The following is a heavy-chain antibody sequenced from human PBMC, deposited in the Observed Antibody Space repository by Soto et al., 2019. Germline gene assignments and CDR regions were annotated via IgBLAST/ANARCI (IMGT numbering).Heavy chain of an antibody. CDR3: VRGIPSQYTSDWLYWYFDL. CDR1: GFVYSNYA. V-gene: IGHV3-33*01. Sequence: VQLVESGGGVVQPGRSLRLSCAASGFVYSNYAMHWVRLSPGKGLEWVALIWSDGTKKYYMDSVKGRFIISRDNSLKTLHLQMDSLRAEDAAVYFCVRGIPSQYTSDWLYWYFDLWGRGTQVTVSA. D-gene: IGHD6-25*01. J-gene: IGHJ2*01. CDR2: IWSDGTKK.